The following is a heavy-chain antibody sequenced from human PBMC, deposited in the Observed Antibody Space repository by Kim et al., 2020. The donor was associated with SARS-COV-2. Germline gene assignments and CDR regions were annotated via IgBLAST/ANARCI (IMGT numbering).Heavy chain of an antibody. CDR3: ARASSIAAHNWFDP. CDR2: IYYSGST. V-gene: IGHV4-59*01. CDR1: GGSISSYY. Sequence: SETLSLTCTVSGGSISSYYWSWIRQPPGKGLEWIGYIYYSGSTNYNPSLKSRVTISVDTSKNQFSLKLSSVTAADTAVYYCARASSIAAHNWFDPWGQGTLVTVSS. D-gene: IGHD6-6*01. J-gene: IGHJ5*02.